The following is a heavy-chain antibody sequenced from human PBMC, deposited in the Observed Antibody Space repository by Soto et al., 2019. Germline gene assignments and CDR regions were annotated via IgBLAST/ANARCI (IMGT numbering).Heavy chain of an antibody. CDR2: MNPNSGNT. CDR1: GYTFTSYD. D-gene: IGHD4-17*01. V-gene: IGHV1-8*01. Sequence: ASVKVSCKASGYTFTSYDINWVRQATGQGLEWMGWMNPNSGNTGYAQKFQGRVTMTRNTSISTAYMELSSLRSEDTAVYYCARVKGSRMDYGDYEILKSGALFYFDYWGQGTLVTVSS. CDR3: ARVKGSRMDYGDYEILKSGALFYFDY. J-gene: IGHJ4*02.